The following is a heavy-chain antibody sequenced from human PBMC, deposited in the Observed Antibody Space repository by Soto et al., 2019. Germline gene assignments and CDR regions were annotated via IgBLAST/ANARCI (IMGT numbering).Heavy chain of an antibody. Sequence: PSETLSLTCAVSGGSISSSSYYWGWIRQPPGKGLEWIGTIYYSGTTYYNPSLKSRVTISVDTSKNQFSLKLSSVTAADTAVYYCARRDQTYFFYIMDVWGQGTTVTVSS. V-gene: IGHV4-39*01. J-gene: IGHJ6*02. CDR1: GGSISSSSYY. CDR2: IYYSGTT. CDR3: ARRDQTYFFYIMDV.